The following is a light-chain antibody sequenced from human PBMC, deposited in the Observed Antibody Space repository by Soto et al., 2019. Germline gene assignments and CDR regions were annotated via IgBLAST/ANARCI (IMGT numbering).Light chain of an antibody. CDR2: EAS. V-gene: IGKV1-6*01. CDR1: QGIGND. J-gene: IGKJ1*01. Sequence: AIQVTQSPSSLSASVGDRVTISCRASQGIGNDLGWYQQKPGKAPKLLIYEASTLQTGVASRFSGSGSGTGFTLTISSLQPEDFATYYCLQDYVYPWTFGQGNKVEVK. CDR3: LQDYVYPWT.